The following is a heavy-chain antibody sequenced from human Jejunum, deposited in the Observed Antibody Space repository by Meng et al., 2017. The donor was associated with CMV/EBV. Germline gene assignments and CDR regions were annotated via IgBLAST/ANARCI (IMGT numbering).Heavy chain of an antibody. V-gene: IGHV4-34*12. CDR1: GASFSGYY. Sequence: CAVYGASFSGYYWSWVRQPPGTGLEWIGEVIHTGSTNYNPSLQSRVTISVDTSKNQFSLKSNSVTAADTAVYYCARYNYDSGGSLDYWGQGALVTVSS. CDR3: ARYNYDSGGSLDY. CDR2: VIHTGST. D-gene: IGHD3-22*01. J-gene: IGHJ4*02.